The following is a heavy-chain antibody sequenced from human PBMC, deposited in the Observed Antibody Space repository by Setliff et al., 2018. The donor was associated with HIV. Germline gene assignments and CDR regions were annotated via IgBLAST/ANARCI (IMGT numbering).Heavy chain of an antibody. CDR1: GFTFTDYY. D-gene: IGHD6-13*01. CDR3: VETDYTSGWSPDAFHI. J-gene: IGHJ3*02. CDR2: IYYSGST. Sequence: SETLRLSCTASGFTFTDYYMTWIRQPPGKGLEWIGSIYYSGSTYYNPSLKTRVTISVDTSKNQFSLNLSSVTAADTALYYCVETDYTSGWSPDAFHIWGQGTMVTVSS. V-gene: IGHV4-59*05.